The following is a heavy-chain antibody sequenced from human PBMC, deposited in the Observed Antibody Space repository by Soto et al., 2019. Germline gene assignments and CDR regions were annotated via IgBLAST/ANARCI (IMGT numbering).Heavy chain of an antibody. V-gene: IGHV4-30-2*01. CDR1: GGSLSGATYS. J-gene: IGHJ4*02. CDR2: IFPSGTT. CDR3: ARSREFHX. Sequence: SDTLSLTFGVSGGSLSGATYSWNWIRQPPGKGLELIGDIFPSGTTYYNPSLKSRVTISIDVSKNQFSLSLRSLTAADTAVYYCARSREFHXWSQVTLFTVSX.